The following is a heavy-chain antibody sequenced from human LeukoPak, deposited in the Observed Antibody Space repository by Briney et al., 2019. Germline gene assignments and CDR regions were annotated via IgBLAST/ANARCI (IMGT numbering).Heavy chain of an antibody. V-gene: IGHV3-30*02. Sequence: GGALRLSCAASAFTFSSYCMHWVRQAPGKGLEWVAFIRDDGSNKYYADSVKGRFTISRYNYKNTLYLQMNRLRAEDTAVYYCAKRGGLSSLFDPWGQGTLVTVSS. J-gene: IGHJ5*02. CDR3: AKRGGLSSLFDP. D-gene: IGHD2-15*01. CDR2: IRDDGSNK. CDR1: AFTFSSYC.